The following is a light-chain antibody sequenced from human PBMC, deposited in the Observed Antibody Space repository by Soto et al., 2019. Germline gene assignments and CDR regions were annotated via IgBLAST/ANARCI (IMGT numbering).Light chain of an antibody. CDR2: GAS. Sequence: EIVLTQSPGTLSLSPGERATLSCRASQSVGSSYLAWYQQKPGQAPRLLIYGASSRATGIPDRFSGSGSETDCTLTISRLEPEDVAVYYCQQYASSPWTFGQGTKVDIK. V-gene: IGKV3-20*01. CDR3: QQYASSPWT. CDR1: QSVGSSY. J-gene: IGKJ1*01.